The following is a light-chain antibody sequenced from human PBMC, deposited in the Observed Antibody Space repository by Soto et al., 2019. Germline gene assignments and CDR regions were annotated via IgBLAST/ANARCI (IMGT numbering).Light chain of an antibody. CDR2: GAS. CDR1: QSVSSN. Sequence: EIVMTQSPGTLSVSPVERVIFSCRASQSVSSNLAWYQQKRGQTPRLLIYGASTRATGIPDRFSGSGSGTEFTLTISILQSEDFADYYCQQYQNWPLITFGQGTRLEIK. V-gene: IGKV3-15*01. J-gene: IGKJ5*01. CDR3: QQYQNWPLIT.